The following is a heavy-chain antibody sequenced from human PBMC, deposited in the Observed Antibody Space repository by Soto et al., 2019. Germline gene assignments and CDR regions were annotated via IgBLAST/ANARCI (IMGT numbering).Heavy chain of an antibody. D-gene: IGHD1-7*01. V-gene: IGHV4-34*01. CDR2: INHSGST. CDR1: GGSFNGYY. CDR3: ARGRGVPGTTARARGMDV. Sequence: PSETLSLTRVVYGGSFNGYYWVSICQPPGKGLGWIGEINHSGSTTYNKSLKSRVTISVDTYKNQFSLKLSSVTAADTAVYYCARGRGVPGTTARARGMDVWSQGPTVT. J-gene: IGHJ6*02.